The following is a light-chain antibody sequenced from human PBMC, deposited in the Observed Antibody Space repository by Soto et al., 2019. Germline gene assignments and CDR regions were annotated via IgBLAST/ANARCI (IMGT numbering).Light chain of an antibody. CDR3: QQYGSSGEIT. J-gene: IGKJ5*01. CDR2: GAS. V-gene: IGKV3-20*01. CDR1: QSVSSSY. Sequence: EIVLTQSPGTLSLSPGERATLSCRASQSVSSSYLAWYQQKPGQAPRLLIYGASSRATGIPDRFSGSGSGTDFTLTISRLEPEDFAVYYCQQYGSSGEITFGQGTRLEIK.